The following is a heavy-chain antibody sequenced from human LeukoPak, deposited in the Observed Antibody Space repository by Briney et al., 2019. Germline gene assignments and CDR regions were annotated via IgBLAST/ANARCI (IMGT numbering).Heavy chain of an antibody. V-gene: IGHV4-61*09. CDR2: IHTSGSV. CDR3: ARDNSVRDEAWWFNP. D-gene: IGHD5-24*01. CDR1: GASISSGSYY. Sequence: PSQTLSLTCIVSGASISSGSYYWNWVRQPAGKGLEWIGHIHTSGSVEYSPSLRGRVTISLDMSKNQFSLTLRSVSAADTAVYYCARDNSVRDEAWWFNPWGQGTLVTVSS. J-gene: IGHJ5*02.